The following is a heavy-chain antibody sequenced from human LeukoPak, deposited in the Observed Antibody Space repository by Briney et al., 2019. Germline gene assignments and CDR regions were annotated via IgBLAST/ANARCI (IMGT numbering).Heavy chain of an antibody. CDR1: GGSISSGGYS. Sequence: KPSETLSLTCSVSGGSISSGGYSWSWIRQPPGKGLEWIGYIYYSGSTNYNPSLKSRATISVDTSKNQFSLKLSSVTAADTAVYYCARSGDYFDYWGQGTLVTVSS. D-gene: IGHD2-8*02. J-gene: IGHJ4*02. V-gene: IGHV4-61*08. CDR3: ARSGDYFDY. CDR2: IYYSGST.